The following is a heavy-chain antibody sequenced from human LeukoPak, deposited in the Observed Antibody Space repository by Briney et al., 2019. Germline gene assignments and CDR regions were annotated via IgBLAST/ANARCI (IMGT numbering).Heavy chain of an antibody. CDR3: ARESRYYDYVWGSYRNNWFDP. Sequence: PSETLSLTCTVSGGSVSSGSYYWSWIRQPPGKGLEWIGYIYYSGSTNYNPSLKSRVTISVDTSKNQFSLKLSSVTAADTAVYYCARESRYYDYVWGSYRNNWFDPWGQGTLVTVSS. CDR1: GGSVSSGSYY. J-gene: IGHJ5*02. V-gene: IGHV4-61*01. CDR2: IYYSGST. D-gene: IGHD3-16*02.